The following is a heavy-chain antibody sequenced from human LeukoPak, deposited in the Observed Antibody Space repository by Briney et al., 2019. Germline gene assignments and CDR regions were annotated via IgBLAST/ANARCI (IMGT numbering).Heavy chain of an antibody. J-gene: IGHJ5*02. CDR1: GGTCSSYA. Sequence: SVKVSCKAAGGTCSSYAISWVRQAPGQGLEWMGGIIPIFGTANYAQKFQGRVTITADESTSTAYMELSSLRSEDTAVYSCASRYCSGGSCYSASEESWFDPWGQGTLVTVSS. V-gene: IGHV1-69*13. D-gene: IGHD2-15*01. CDR2: IIPIFGTA. CDR3: ASRYCSGGSCYSASEESWFDP.